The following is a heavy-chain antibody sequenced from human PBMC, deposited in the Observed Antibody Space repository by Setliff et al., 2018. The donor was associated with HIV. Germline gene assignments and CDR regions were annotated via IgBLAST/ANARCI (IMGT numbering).Heavy chain of an antibody. Sequence: ASVKVSCKASGYTFTGYYMHWVRQAPGQGLEWMGRINPNSGDTNYAQKFKGRVTMTRDTSISTAYMEVTRLRSDDTAVYYCARGSTAVNYYYYYIDDWGKGTTVTSP. CDR2: INPNSGDT. CDR1: GYTFTGYY. J-gene: IGHJ6*03. CDR3: ARGSTAVNYYYYYIDD. D-gene: IGHD2-2*01. V-gene: IGHV1-2*06.